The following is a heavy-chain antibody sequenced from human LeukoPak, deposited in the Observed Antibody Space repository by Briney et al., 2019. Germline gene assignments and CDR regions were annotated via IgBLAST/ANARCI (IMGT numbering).Heavy chain of an antibody. J-gene: IGHJ4*02. CDR2: FDPEDGET. Sequence: GASVKVSCKVSGYTLTELSMHWVRQAPGKGLEWMGGFDPEDGETIYAQKFQGRVTMTEDTSTDTAYMELSSLRSEDTAVYYCARGETYYDILTGYSYFDYWGQGTLVTVSP. V-gene: IGHV1-24*01. CDR1: GYTLTELS. CDR3: ARGETYYDILTGYSYFDY. D-gene: IGHD3-9*01.